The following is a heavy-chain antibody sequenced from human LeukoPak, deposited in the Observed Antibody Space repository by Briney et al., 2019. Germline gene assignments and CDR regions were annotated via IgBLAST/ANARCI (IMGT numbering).Heavy chain of an antibody. J-gene: IGHJ4*02. D-gene: IGHD3-3*02. CDR2: ISGSGGTT. Sequence: GGSLRLSCAASGFTFSSYAMSWARQAPGKGLEWVSAISGSGGTTYNADSVKGRFTISRDNSKNTLYLQMDSLRADDTAVYYCAKAAFSRTSYFDYWGQGTLVTASS. CDR1: GFTFSSYA. V-gene: IGHV3-23*01. CDR3: AKAAFSRTSYFDY.